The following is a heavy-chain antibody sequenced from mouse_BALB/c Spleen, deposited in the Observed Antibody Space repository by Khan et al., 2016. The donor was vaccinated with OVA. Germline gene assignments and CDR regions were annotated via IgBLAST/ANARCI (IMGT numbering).Heavy chain of an antibody. Sequence: EVELVESGEGLVQPGGSRKLSCAVSGFTFSSFGMHWVRQAPEKGLEWVAYISSGSSTIYYADTVKGRFTISRDNPKNTLFLQMTSLRSEDTAMYYCARGMGPPFDYWGQGTTLTVSS. J-gene: IGHJ2*01. CDR2: ISSGSSTI. D-gene: IGHD4-1*01. CDR3: ARGMGPPFDY. CDR1: GFTFSSFG. V-gene: IGHV5-17*02.